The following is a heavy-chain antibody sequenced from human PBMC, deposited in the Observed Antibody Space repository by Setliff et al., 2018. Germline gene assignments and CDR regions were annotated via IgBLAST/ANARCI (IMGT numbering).Heavy chain of an antibody. D-gene: IGHD2-8*01. CDR1: GYTFTNYG. Sequence: ASVKVSCKASGYTFTNYGIAWVRQAPGQGLEWMGWISVHSGNTFYAPKFQGRVTMTTDTSTDTAYLDLRSLRSDGTAVYYCSRLVRYCTTTTCQTLSGGEHWGPGTLVTVSS. V-gene: IGHV1-18*01. CDR2: ISVHSGNT. J-gene: IGHJ1*01. CDR3: SRLVRYCTTTTCQTLSGGEH.